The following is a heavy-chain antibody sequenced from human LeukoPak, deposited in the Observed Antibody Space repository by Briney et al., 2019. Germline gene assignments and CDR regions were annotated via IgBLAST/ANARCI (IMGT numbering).Heavy chain of an antibody. CDR3: ARVMVRGVIRV. J-gene: IGHJ4*02. CDR2: IYYSGST. Sequence: SETLSLTCTVSGGSISSSSYYWGWIRQPPGKGLECIGSIYYSGSTYYNPSLKSRVTISVDTSKNQFSLKLSSVTAADTAVYYCARVMVRGVIRVWGQGTLVTVSS. V-gene: IGHV4-39*01. CDR1: GGSISSSSYY. D-gene: IGHD3-10*01.